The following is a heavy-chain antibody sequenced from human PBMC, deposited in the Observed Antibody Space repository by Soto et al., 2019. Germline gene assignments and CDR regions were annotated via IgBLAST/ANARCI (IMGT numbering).Heavy chain of an antibody. V-gene: IGHV4-59*11. J-gene: IGHJ3*01. Sequence: PSETLSLTCTVSGGSIDSHYWTWIRQPPGKGLEWIGYVYYTGTTTYSPSLKSRVTISVDTSMNQISLKLSSVTAADTAVYYCARDRLAADAAEVAFDFWGRGTMVTVSS. CDR3: ARDRLAADAAEVAFDF. CDR2: VYYTGTT. D-gene: IGHD6-25*01. CDR1: GGSIDSHY.